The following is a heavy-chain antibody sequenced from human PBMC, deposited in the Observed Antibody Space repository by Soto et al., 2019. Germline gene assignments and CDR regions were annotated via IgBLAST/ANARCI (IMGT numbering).Heavy chain of an antibody. V-gene: IGHV5-51*01. CDR2: IYPGDSDT. CDR3: ARARARGDYYYYGMDV. J-gene: IGHJ6*02. Sequence: VESLKISCKGSGYSFSSYWIGWVRQMPGKGLEWMGIIYPGDSDTRYSPSFQGQVTISADKSISTAYLQWSSLKASDTAMYYCARARARGDYYYYGMDVWGQGTTVTVSS. CDR1: GYSFSSYW.